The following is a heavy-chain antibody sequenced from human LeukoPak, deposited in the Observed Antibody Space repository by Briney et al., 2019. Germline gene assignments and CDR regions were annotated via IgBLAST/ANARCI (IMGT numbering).Heavy chain of an antibody. V-gene: IGHV1-69*05. CDR3: ARAIDSSGYLGQIWFDP. J-gene: IGHJ5*02. D-gene: IGHD3-22*01. Sequence: SVKVSCKASGGTFSSYAISWVRQAPGQGLEWMGGIIPIFGTANYAQKLQGRVTMTTDTSTSTAYMELRSLRSDDTAVYYCARAIDSSGYLGQIWFDPWGQGTLVTVSS. CDR2: IIPIFGTA. CDR1: GGTFSSYA.